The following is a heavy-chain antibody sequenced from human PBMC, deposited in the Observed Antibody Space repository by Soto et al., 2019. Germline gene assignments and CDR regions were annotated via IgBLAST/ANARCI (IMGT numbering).Heavy chain of an antibody. J-gene: IGHJ3*02. D-gene: IGHD6-13*01. CDR3: ARRGMDSSSWYAFDI. V-gene: IGHV1-3*01. CDR2: INAGNGNT. Sequence: ASVKVSCKASGYTFTSYAMHWVRQAPGQRLEWMGWINAGNGNTKYSQKFQGRVTITRDTSASTAYMELSSLRSEDTAVYYCARRGMDSSSWYAFDIWGQGTMVTVSS. CDR1: GYTFTSYA.